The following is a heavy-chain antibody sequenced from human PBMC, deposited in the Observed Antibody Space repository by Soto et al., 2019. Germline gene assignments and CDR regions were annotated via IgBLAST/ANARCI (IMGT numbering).Heavy chain of an antibody. D-gene: IGHD6-19*01. Sequence: GGSLRLSCAASGFTVSSNYMSWVRQAPGKGLEWVSVIYSGGSTYYADSVKGRFTISRDNSKNTLYLQMNSLRAEDTAVYYCARAPYSSGWPIYFLHRCQGTLVTVSS. J-gene: IGHJ1*01. V-gene: IGHV3-53*01. CDR3: ARAPYSSGWPIYFLH. CDR2: IYSGGST. CDR1: GFTVSSNY.